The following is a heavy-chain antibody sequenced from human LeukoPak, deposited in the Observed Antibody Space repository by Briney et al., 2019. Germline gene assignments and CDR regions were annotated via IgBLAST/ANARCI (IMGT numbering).Heavy chain of an antibody. D-gene: IGHD2-2*01. Sequence: SETLSLTCAVYGGSFSSYYWSWIRQPPGKGLEWIGEINHSGNTNYNPSLKSRVTISVDTSKNQFSLQLSSVTAADTAVYYCARGLGYCSSTSCSFDYWGQGTLVTVSS. CDR1: GGSFSSYY. CDR3: ARGLGYCSSTSCSFDY. V-gene: IGHV4-34*01. CDR2: INHSGNT. J-gene: IGHJ4*02.